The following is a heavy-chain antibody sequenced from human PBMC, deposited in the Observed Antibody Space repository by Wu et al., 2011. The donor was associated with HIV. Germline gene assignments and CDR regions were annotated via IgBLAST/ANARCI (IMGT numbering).Heavy chain of an antibody. D-gene: IGHD3-10*01. Sequence: QVQLVQSGAEVKKPGSSVKVSCKASGGTFSKYTISWVRQAPGQGLEWMGGIIPIFGTAKYAQKFQGRVTISADKSTSTAYIEVRSLRSEDTSVYYCARAVSSESKTLGDAFDIWGQGTMLTVSS. CDR1: GGTFSKYT. CDR3: ARAVSSESKTLGDAFDI. V-gene: IGHV1-69*14. J-gene: IGHJ3*02. CDR2: IIPIFGTA.